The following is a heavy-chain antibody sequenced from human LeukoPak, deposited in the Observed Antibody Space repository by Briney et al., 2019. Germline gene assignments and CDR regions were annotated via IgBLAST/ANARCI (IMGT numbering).Heavy chain of an antibody. D-gene: IGHD3-10*01. CDR3: ARLRYYYTSGSYYGFDP. V-gene: IGHV4-59*08. Sequence: SETLSLTCTVSDGSISSDYWSWIRQPPGKGLEWIGYIYYSGSTNYNPSLKSRVTISVDASKNQFFLKLSSVTAADTAVYYCARLRYYYTSGSYYGFDPWGQGTLVSVSS. CDR2: IYYSGST. CDR1: DGSISSDY. J-gene: IGHJ5*02.